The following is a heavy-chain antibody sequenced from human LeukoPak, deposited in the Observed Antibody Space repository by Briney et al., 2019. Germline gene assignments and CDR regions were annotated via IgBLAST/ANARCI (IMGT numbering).Heavy chain of an antibody. J-gene: IGHJ4*02. CDR3: AKSDDYGDYSPFDY. D-gene: IGHD4-17*01. CDR1: GFTFDDYA. V-gene: IGHV3-9*01. Sequence: GGSLRLSCAASGFTFDDYAMHWVRQAPGQGLEWVSGISWNSGSIGYADSVKGRFTISRDNAKNSLYLQMNSPRAEDTALYYCAKSDDYGDYSPFDYWGQGTLVTVSS. CDR2: ISWNSGSI.